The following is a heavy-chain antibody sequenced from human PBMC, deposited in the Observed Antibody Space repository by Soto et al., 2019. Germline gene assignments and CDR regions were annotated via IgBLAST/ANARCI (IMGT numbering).Heavy chain of an antibody. J-gene: IGHJ4*02. CDR2: IHHSGST. CDR1: GASISSTSSGDW. Sequence: QVQLQESGPGLVKPSGTLSLTCTVSGASISSTSSGDWWSWVRQPPGKGLEWIGEIHHSGSTTYNPSRKSRVTMSVDKSKNQFSLRLSSVTAADTAVYYCAKMVGTTLVDYWGQGTLVTVSS. V-gene: IGHV4-4*02. D-gene: IGHD1-26*01. CDR3: AKMVGTTLVDY.